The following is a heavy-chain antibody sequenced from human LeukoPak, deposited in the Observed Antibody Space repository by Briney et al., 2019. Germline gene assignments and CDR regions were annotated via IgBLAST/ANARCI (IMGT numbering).Heavy chain of an antibody. CDR3: ARELRYFDWLLGFDY. V-gene: IGHV3-66*01. D-gene: IGHD3-9*01. CDR2: IYSGGST. Sequence: GGSLRLSCAASGFTFSSYEMNWVRQAPGKGLEWVSVIYSGGSTYYADSVKGRFTISRDNSKNTLYLQMNSLRAEDTAVYYCARELRYFDWLLGFDYWGQGTLVTVSS. J-gene: IGHJ4*02. CDR1: GFTFSSYE.